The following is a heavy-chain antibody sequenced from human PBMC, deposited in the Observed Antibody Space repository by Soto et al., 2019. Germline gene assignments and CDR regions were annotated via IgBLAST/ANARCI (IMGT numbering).Heavy chain of an antibody. D-gene: IGHD6-19*01. Sequence: SETLSLTCAVSGGSISSSNWWSWVRQPPGKGLEWIGEIYHSGSTNYNPSLKSRVTISVDKSKNQFSLKLSSVTAADTAVYYCASLEPIIALAGKGDWGKGTLVTVSS. J-gene: IGHJ4*02. V-gene: IGHV4-4*02. CDR1: GGSISSSNW. CDR3: ASLEPIIALAGKGD. CDR2: IYHSGST.